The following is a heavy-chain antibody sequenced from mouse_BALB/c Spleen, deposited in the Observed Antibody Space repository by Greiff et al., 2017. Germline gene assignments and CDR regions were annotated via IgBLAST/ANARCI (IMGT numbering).Heavy chain of an antibody. CDR1: GFNIKDTY. J-gene: IGHJ4*01. CDR2: IDPANGNT. Sequence: VQLQQSGAELVKPGASVKLSCTASGFNIKDTYMHWVKQRPEQGLEWIGRIDPANGNTKYDPKFQGKATITADTSSNTAYLQLSSLTSEDTAVYYCARGRITTVGYAMDYWGQETSVTVSS. V-gene: IGHV14-3*02. D-gene: IGHD1-1*01. CDR3: ARGRITTVGYAMDY.